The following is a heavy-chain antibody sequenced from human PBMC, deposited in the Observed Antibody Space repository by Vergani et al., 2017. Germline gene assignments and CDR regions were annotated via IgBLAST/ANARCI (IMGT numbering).Heavy chain of an antibody. V-gene: IGHV3-33*01. CDR3: ARDLRLLYNRFDP. Sequence: QVPLVESGGGVVQPGRSLRLPCAASGFTFNQYSMHWVRQAPGKGLEWVAVTWYDGNNKQYADSMKGRFTISRDNSKSTMYLQMNSLRDEDTGVYYCARDLRLLYNRFDPWGQRTLVTVSS. D-gene: IGHD1-14*01. J-gene: IGHJ5*02. CDR1: GFTFNQYS. CDR2: TWYDGNNK.